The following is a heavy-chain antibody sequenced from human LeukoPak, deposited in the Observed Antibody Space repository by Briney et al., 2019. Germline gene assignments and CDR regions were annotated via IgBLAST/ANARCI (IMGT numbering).Heavy chain of an antibody. CDR2: VYYSGST. J-gene: IGHJ1*01. D-gene: IGHD2-15*01. CDR1: GGSISSSSYY. V-gene: IGHV4-39*01. CDR3: ARAPVVVVAATPVYFQH. Sequence: SETLSLTCTVSGGSISSSSYYWGWLRQPPGKGLEWIGSVYYSGSTYYNPSLKSRVTISVDTSKNQFSLKLSSVTAADTAVYYCARAPVVVVAATPVYFQHWGQGTLVTVSS.